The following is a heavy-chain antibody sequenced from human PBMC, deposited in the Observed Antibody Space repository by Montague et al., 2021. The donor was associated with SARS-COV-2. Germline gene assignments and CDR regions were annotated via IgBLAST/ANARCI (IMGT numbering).Heavy chain of an antibody. CDR1: GFTFSSYS. D-gene: IGHD2-2*01. CDR2: ISSSSSYI. V-gene: IGHV3-21*01. CDR3: ASYQNYYYYYGMDV. J-gene: IGHJ6*02. Sequence: SLRLSCAASGFTFSSYSMNWVRQAPGKGLEWVSSISSSSSYIYYADSVKGRFTISRDSAKNSLYLQMNSLRAEDTAVYYCASYQNYYYYYGMDVWGQGTTVTVSS.